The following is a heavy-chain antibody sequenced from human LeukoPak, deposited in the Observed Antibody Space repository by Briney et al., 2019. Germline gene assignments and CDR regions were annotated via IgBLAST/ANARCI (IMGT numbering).Heavy chain of an antibody. D-gene: IGHD4-23*01. J-gene: IGHJ4*02. Sequence: GGSLRLSCAASGFTFSSYEMNWVRQAPGKGLEWVSYISSSGSTIYYADSAKGRFTISRDNAKNSLYLQMNSLRAEDTAVYYCARMYGGNSAVYWGQGTLVTVSS. CDR3: ARMYGGNSAVY. V-gene: IGHV3-48*03. CDR1: GFTFSSYE. CDR2: ISSSGSTI.